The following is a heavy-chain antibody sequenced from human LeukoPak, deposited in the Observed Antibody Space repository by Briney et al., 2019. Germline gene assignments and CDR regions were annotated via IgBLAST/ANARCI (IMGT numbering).Heavy chain of an antibody. Sequence: GGSLRLSCAASGFTFSSYSMNWVRQAPGKGLEWVSSITRSNYIYYADSVKGRFTISRDNSKNTLYLEINSLSADDTAVYYCATTDTTCYWGQGTLVTVSS. CDR1: GFTFSSYS. V-gene: IGHV3-21*01. CDR2: ITRSNYI. J-gene: IGHJ4*02. D-gene: IGHD1-14*01. CDR3: ATTDTTCY.